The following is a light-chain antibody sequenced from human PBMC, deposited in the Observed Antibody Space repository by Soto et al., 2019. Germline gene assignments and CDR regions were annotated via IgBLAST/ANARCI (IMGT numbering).Light chain of an antibody. V-gene: IGKV1-12*01. CDR3: QQSTPFVLT. Sequence: DIQMTQSPSSVSASVGDRVTVTCRARQGISRRLAWYQQKPGKAPKLLIYTASSLQSGLPSSFSGSVSGTDFPLPTTRAQPEQFAPHFCQQSTPFVLTFG. CDR2: TAS. J-gene: IGKJ4*01. CDR1: QGISRR.